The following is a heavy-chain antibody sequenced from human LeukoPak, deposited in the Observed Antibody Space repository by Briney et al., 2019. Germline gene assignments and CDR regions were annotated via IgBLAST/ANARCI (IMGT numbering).Heavy chain of an antibody. CDR1: GGSISSYY. D-gene: IGHD5-18*01. CDR3: ARGGLRGYSYGQRFDY. J-gene: IGHJ4*02. V-gene: IGHV4-59*12. Sequence: PSETLSLTCTVSGGSISSYYWSWIRQPPGKGLEWIGYIYYSGSTDYNPSLMSRVTISVDASKNQFSLGLSSVTAADTAVYYCARGGLRGYSYGQRFDYWGQGILVTVSS. CDR2: IYYSGST.